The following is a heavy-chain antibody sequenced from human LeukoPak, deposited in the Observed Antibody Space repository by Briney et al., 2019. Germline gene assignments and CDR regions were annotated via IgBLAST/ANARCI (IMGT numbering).Heavy chain of an antibody. V-gene: IGHV4-30-4*01. CDR1: GGSLSSGDYY. D-gene: IGHD4-17*01. Sequence: PSETLSLTCTVSGGSLSSGDYYWSWIRQPPGKGLEWIGYIYYSGSTYYNPSLKSRVTISVDTSKNQFSLKLSSVTAADTAVYYCARDRYGDLGWFDPWGQGTLVTVSS. CDR3: ARDRYGDLGWFDP. CDR2: IYYSGST. J-gene: IGHJ5*02.